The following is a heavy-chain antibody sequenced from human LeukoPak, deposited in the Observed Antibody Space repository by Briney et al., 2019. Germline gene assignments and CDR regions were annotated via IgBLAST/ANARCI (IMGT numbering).Heavy chain of an antibody. CDR3: TRGRTGTRCPADY. Sequence: PGGSLRLSCAASGFTFNSHWMHWVRHAPGKGLMWVSTVSPVGTDTNYADSVRGRFTISRDNAKNTLYLQMNSLRAEDTALYFCTRGRTGTRCPADYWGQGALVTVSS. D-gene: IGHD2-2*01. V-gene: IGHV3-74*01. J-gene: IGHJ4*02. CDR2: VSPVGTDT. CDR1: GFTFNSHW.